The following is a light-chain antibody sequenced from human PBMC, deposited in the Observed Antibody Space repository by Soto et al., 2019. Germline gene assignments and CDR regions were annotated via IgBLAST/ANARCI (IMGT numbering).Light chain of an antibody. J-gene: IGKJ1*01. V-gene: IGKV1-5*01. CDR2: GAS. CDR1: ESMSNC. Sequence: DIQITQSPSTLPASVGDRFTVTVRASESMSNCLAWYQQKPGKAPKLLISGASSLQSGVPSRFSGSGSGTEFTLTISSLQPDDFATYYCQQYNSYWRTFGQGTKVDI. CDR3: QQYNSYWRT.